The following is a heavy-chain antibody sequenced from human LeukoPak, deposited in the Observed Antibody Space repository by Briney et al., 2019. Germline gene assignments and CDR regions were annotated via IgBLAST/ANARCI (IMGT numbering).Heavy chain of an antibody. V-gene: IGHV3-23*01. J-gene: IGHJ5*02. Sequence: GGSLRLSCAASGFTFSSYAMSWVCQAPGKGLEWVSAISGSGGSTYYADSVKGRFTISRDNSKNTLYLQMNSLRAEDTAVYYCAKGARVVGRTRNWFDPWGQGTLVTVSS. CDR1: GFTFSSYA. CDR2: ISGSGGST. D-gene: IGHD2-15*01. CDR3: AKGARVVGRTRNWFDP.